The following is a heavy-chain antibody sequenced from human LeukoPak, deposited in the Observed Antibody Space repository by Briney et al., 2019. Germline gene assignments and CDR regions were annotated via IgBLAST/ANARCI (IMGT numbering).Heavy chain of an antibody. Sequence: GGSLILSCAASGFTFSSYEMNWVRQAPGKGLEWVSYISSSGSTIYYADSVKGRFTISRDNAKNSLYLQMNSLRAEDTAVYYCASNYDSSAIYYWGQGTLVTVSS. CDR3: ASNYDSSAIYY. D-gene: IGHD3-22*01. CDR2: ISSSGSTI. CDR1: GFTFSSYE. J-gene: IGHJ4*02. V-gene: IGHV3-48*03.